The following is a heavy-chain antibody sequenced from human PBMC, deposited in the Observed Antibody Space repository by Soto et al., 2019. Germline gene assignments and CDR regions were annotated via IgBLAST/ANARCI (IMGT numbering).Heavy chain of an antibody. V-gene: IGHV3-23*01. Sequence: GGSLRLSCAASGFTFSTYGMSWVRQAPGRGLEWVSAISGSGGTTYYADSVKGRFTISRDNSNNMLYLQMNSLRAEDTAIYYCAKGPGYCSGGSCYSSYYYGMDVWGQGTTVTVSS. CDR2: ISGSGGTT. J-gene: IGHJ6*02. CDR3: AKGPGYCSGGSCYSSYYYGMDV. CDR1: GFTFSTYG. D-gene: IGHD2-15*01.